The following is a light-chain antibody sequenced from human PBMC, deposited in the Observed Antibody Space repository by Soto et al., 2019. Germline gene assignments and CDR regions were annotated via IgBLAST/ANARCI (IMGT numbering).Light chain of an antibody. CDR2: RAS. Sequence: TQSPATLYVSPVQRHTQYRRASQSVSDNLAWYQQKPGQGPRLLVYRASTRTLGIPARFSGSESGTEFTLTISSLQSEDFAVYYCQQYNSWAITFGQGTRLEIK. CDR3: QQYNSWAIT. J-gene: IGKJ5*01. CDR1: QSVSDN. V-gene: IGKV3-15*01.